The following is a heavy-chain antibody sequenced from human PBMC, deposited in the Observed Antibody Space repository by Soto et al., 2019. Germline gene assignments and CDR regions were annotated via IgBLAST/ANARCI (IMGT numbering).Heavy chain of an antibody. CDR2: INHSGST. CDR1: GGSFSGYY. D-gene: IGHD5-18*01. J-gene: IGHJ6*02. CDR3: ARGDLRGYSYGYGFTGKRDYYYYGMDV. V-gene: IGHV4-34*01. Sequence: QVQLQQWGAGLLKPSETLSLTCAVYGGSFSGYYWSWIRQPPGKGLEWIGEINHSGSTNYNPSLKSRVTISVDTSKNQFSLKLSSVTAADTAVYYCARGDLRGYSYGYGFTGKRDYYYYGMDVWGQGTTVTVSS.